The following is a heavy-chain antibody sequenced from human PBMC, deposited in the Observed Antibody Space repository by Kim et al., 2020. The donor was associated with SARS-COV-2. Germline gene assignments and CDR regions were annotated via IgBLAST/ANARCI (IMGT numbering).Heavy chain of an antibody. Sequence: GGSLRLSCAGSGFIFSDYYMSWIRQVPGKGLEWVSYLNGGGDAIYSADSVKGRFTISRDNAKNSLYLQMNSLRVEDTAVYFCATGERSGWYFDYWGQGILVTVSS. V-gene: IGHV3-11*01. J-gene: IGHJ4*02. D-gene: IGHD6-19*01. CDR1: GFIFSDYY. CDR2: LNGGGDAI. CDR3: ATGERSGWYFDY.